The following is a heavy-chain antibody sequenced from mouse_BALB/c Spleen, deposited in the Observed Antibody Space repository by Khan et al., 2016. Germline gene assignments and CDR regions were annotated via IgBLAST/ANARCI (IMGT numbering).Heavy chain of an antibody. Sequence: VQLKQSGAELVRPGALVKLTCKASGFNIKDYYMHWVKQRPEQGLEWIGWIDPENGNSIYDPKFQGKASITADTSSNTAYLQVYSLTSEDTAVYYCARSPYFFDYWGQGTTLTVSS. CDR2: IDPENGNS. V-gene: IGHV14-1*02. CDR1: GFNIKDYY. CDR3: ARSPYFFDY. J-gene: IGHJ2*01.